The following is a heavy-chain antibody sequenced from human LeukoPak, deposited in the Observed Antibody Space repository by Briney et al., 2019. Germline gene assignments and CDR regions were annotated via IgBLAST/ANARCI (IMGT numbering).Heavy chain of an antibody. V-gene: IGHV4-34*01. CDR3: ATSSGYSYGYARR. Sequence: SETPSLTCAVYGGSFSGYYWSWIRQPPGKGLEWIGEINHSGSINYNPSLKSRVTISVDTSKNQFSLKLSSVTAADTAVYYCATSSGYSYGYARRWGQGTLVTVSS. CDR1: GGSFSGYY. CDR2: INHSGSI. J-gene: IGHJ4*02. D-gene: IGHD5-18*01.